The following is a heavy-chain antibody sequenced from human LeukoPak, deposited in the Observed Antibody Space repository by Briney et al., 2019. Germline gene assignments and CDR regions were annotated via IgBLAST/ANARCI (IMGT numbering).Heavy chain of an antibody. CDR1: GFTFSSYA. Sequence: PGGSLRLSCAASGFTFSSYAMSWVRQAPGKGLEWVSLISSSGSYIYYADSLKGRFTISRDNAKNSLYLQMNSLRAEDTAVYYCARDSESYHDFWGQGTLVTVSS. CDR3: ARDSESYHDF. V-gene: IGHV3-21*01. D-gene: IGHD1-26*01. J-gene: IGHJ4*02. CDR2: ISSSGSYI.